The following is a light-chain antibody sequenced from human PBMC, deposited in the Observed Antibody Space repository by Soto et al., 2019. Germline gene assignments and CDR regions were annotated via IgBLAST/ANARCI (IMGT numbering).Light chain of an antibody. CDR2: QDS. J-gene: IGLJ1*01. V-gene: IGLV3-1*01. Sequence: SYELTQPPSVSVSPGQTASITCSGDKLGDKYVCWYHQKPGQSPVLVIYQDSKRPAGIPERCSGSNSGNTATLTISGNQPMDEADYYCQAWDRSTGVFGTGTKLTVL. CDR3: QAWDRSTGV. CDR1: KLGDKY.